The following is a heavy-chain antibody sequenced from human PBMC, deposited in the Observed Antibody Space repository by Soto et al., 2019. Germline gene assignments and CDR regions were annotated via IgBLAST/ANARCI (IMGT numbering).Heavy chain of an antibody. CDR2: IYYSGST. CDR1: GGSISSSSYY. D-gene: IGHD6-13*01. Sequence: PSETLSLTCTVSGGSISSSSYYWGWIRQPPGKGLEWIGSIYYSGSTYYNPSLKSRVTISVDTSKNQFSLKLSSVTAADTAVYYCASPSVYSSSWYDNFDYWGQGTLVTVSS. J-gene: IGHJ4*02. V-gene: IGHV4-39*01. CDR3: ASPSVYSSSWYDNFDY.